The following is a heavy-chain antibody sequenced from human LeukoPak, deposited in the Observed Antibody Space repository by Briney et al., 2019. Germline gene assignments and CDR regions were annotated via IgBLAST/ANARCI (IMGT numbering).Heavy chain of an antibody. CDR3: SWSGEAD. Sequence: PGGSLRLSCEASGLTFKSYAMAWVRQAPGKGLEWVADIKKDGSERYYVDSVKGRFTISRDNAKNSVFLQMNSLRVEDTAVYYCSWSGEADWGQGTLVTVSS. CDR2: IKKDGSER. V-gene: IGHV3-7*01. J-gene: IGHJ4*02. D-gene: IGHD3-3*01. CDR1: GLTFKSYA.